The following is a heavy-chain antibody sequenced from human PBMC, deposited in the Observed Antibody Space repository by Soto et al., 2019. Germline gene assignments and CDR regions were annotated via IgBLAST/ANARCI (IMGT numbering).Heavy chain of an antibody. CDR3: AKVPDKIGSRYFDY. CDR2: ISGSGGST. V-gene: IGHV3-23*01. D-gene: IGHD2-15*01. Sequence: LRLSCAASGFTLSSSAMSWVRQAPGKGLEWVSAISGSGGSTYYADSVKGRFTISRDNSKNTLYLQMNSLRAEDTAVYYCAKVPDKIGSRYFDYWGQGTLVTVSS. CDR1: GFTLSSSA. J-gene: IGHJ4*02.